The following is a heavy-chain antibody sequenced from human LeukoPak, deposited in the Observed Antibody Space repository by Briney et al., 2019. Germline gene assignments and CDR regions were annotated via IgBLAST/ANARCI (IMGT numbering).Heavy chain of an antibody. V-gene: IGHV4-39*01. CDR1: GGSISSSSYY. Sequence: PSETLSLTCTVSGGSISSSSYYWGWIRQPPGKGLEGIGSIYYSGSTYYKPSLKSRVTISVDTSKNQFSLKLSSVTAADTAVYYCARHLYWGGYYYYYYMDVWGKGTTVTVSS. D-gene: IGHD7-27*01. J-gene: IGHJ6*03. CDR2: IYYSGST. CDR3: ARHLYWGGYYYYYYMDV.